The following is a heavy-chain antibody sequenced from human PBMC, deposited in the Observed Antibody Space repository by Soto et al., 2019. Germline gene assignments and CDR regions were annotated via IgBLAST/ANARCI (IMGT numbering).Heavy chain of an antibody. J-gene: IGHJ3*02. CDR2: ISAYNGGK. Sequence: GQLVQSGAEVKRPGASVKVSCRASGYTFTSYGISWVRQAPGQGLEWMGWISAYNGGKKISQKSAARVSMTTETSTNTAYMELRRPRSDDTADDYCARDSFTHKAKVTWAFDIWGQGTMVTVSS. V-gene: IGHV1-18*01. CDR3: ARDSFTHKAKVTWAFDI. D-gene: IGHD5-18*01. CDR1: GYTFTSYG.